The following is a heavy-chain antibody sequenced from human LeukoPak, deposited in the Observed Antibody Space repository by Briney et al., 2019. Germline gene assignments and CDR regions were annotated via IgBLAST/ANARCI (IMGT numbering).Heavy chain of an antibody. Sequence: PSETLSLTCTVSGGSISSSSYYWGWIRQPPGKGLEWIGRIYTSGSTNYNPSLKSRVTISVDTSKNQFSLKMSSVTAADTAVYYCARVYNWNSSGLGAPRDWGRGTLVTVSS. D-gene: IGHD1-7*01. J-gene: IGHJ4*02. V-gene: IGHV4-39*07. CDR2: IYTSGST. CDR1: GGSISSSSYY. CDR3: ARVYNWNSSGLGAPRD.